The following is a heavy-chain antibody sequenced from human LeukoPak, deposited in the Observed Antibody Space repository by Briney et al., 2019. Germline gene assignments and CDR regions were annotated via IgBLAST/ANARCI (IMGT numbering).Heavy chain of an antibody. J-gene: IGHJ6*03. CDR3: ARHYYSSSFYYQYYYMDV. CDR2: INDGGST. Sequence: PSETLSLTCAVYGGSFTKHQWSWIRQPPGKGLEWIGAINDGGSTNYNPSLKSRVTISVDTSKNQFSLKLSSVTAADTAVYYCARHYYSSSFYYQYYYMDVWGKETTVTVSS. CDR1: GGSFTKHQ. V-gene: IGHV4-34*01. D-gene: IGHD6-6*01.